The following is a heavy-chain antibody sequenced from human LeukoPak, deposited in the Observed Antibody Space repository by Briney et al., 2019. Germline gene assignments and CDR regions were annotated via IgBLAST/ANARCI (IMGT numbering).Heavy chain of an antibody. J-gene: IGHJ4*02. Sequence: SETLSLTCTVSGGSISSGDYYWSWIRQPPGKGLELIGYIYYSGSTYYNPSLKSRVTISVDTSKNQFSLKLSSVTAADTAVYYCARGGGSYLGVDYWGQGTLVTVSS. CDR3: ARGGGSYLGVDY. V-gene: IGHV4-30-4*08. D-gene: IGHD1-26*01. CDR2: IYYSGST. CDR1: GGSISSGDYY.